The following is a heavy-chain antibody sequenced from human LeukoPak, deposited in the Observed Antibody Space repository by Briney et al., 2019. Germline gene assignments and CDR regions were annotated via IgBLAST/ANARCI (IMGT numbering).Heavy chain of an antibody. CDR2: IYSGGST. CDR3: ARADRADGYKYFDC. Sequence: PGGSLRLSCAASGFTFSSSTTGWGRRAPGKGLEWGAVIYSGGSTYYADSATGRFTISRDNSKTTLYLQMNSLAAEDTGVYYCARADRADGYKYFDCWGQGTLVTVSS. J-gene: IGHJ4*02. V-gene: IGHV3-66*01. D-gene: IGHD5-24*01. CDR1: GFTFSSST.